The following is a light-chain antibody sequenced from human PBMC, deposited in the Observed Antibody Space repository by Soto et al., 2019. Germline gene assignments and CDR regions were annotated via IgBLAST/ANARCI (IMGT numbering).Light chain of an antibody. Sequence: EIVLTQSPGALSLSPGERATLSCRASQTVSDNYLAWYQQKPGQAPRLLIYGASTRATGIPDRFSGSGSGTDFTLTISSLEPEDFSVYYCQQYGGSPRVSFGGGTKVEIK. CDR1: QTVSDNY. J-gene: IGKJ4*01. CDR3: QQYGGSPRVS. V-gene: IGKV3-20*01. CDR2: GAS.